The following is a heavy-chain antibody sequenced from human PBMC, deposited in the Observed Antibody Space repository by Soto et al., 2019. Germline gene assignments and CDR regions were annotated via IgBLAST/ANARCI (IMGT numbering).Heavy chain of an antibody. J-gene: IGHJ5*02. Sequence: SETLSLTCTVSGGSISSYYWSWIRQPPGKGLEWIGYIYYSGSTNYNPSLKSRVTISVDTSKNEFSLKLSSVTAADTAVYYCARVEGELLYDWFDPWGQGTLVTVSS. D-gene: IGHD3-10*01. CDR3: ARVEGELLYDWFDP. V-gene: IGHV4-59*01. CDR2: IYYSGST. CDR1: GGSISSYY.